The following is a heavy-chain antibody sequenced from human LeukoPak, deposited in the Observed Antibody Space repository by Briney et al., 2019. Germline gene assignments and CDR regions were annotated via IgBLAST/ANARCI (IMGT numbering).Heavy chain of an antibody. CDR2: ISPSGDIK. V-gene: IGHV3-23*01. Sequence: GGSLRLSCVASGFTFSRHGMNWVRQAPGKGLEWVSGISPSGDIKYYVDSVKGRFTVSRDNSKNTLYLQINSLRDEDTAVYYCAKDDAWLQYNDWGQGTMVTVSS. D-gene: IGHD5-24*01. J-gene: IGHJ3*01. CDR1: GFTFSRHG. CDR3: AKDDAWLQYND.